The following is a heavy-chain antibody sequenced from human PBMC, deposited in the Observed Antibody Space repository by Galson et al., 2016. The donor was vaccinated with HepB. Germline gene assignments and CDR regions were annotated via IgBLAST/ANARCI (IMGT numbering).Heavy chain of an antibody. Sequence: LSLTCTVSGGSISSYYWSWIRQPPGKGLEWIGYIYYSGSTNYNPSLKSRVTISVDTSKNQFSLKLSSVTAADTAVYYCVGGAGWLPDYWGQGTLVTVSS. CDR1: GGSISSYY. CDR3: VGGAGWLPDY. J-gene: IGHJ4*02. V-gene: IGHV4-59*01. CDR2: IYYSGST. D-gene: IGHD5-18*01.